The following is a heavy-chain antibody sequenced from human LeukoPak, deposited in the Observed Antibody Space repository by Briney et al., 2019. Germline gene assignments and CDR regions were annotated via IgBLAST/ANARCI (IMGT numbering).Heavy chain of an antibody. Sequence: GGSLRLSCAASGFAFSSYAMSWVRQAPGKGLEWVSAISGSGGSTYYADSVKGRFTISRDNSKNTLYLQMNSLKAEDTAVYYCAKDLYYDILTGYPDWGQGTLVTVSS. V-gene: IGHV3-23*01. CDR2: ISGSGGST. CDR1: GFAFSSYA. CDR3: AKDLYYDILTGYPD. D-gene: IGHD3-9*01. J-gene: IGHJ4*02.